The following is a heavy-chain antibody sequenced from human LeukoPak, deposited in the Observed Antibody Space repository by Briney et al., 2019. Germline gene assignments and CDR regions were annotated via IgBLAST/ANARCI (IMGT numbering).Heavy chain of an antibody. Sequence: SETLSLTCTVSGGSISSYYWSWIRQPPGKGLEWIGYFYYTGSTNYNPSLKSRVTISVDTSKNQFSLKLSSVTAADTAVYYCAMPFGYWGQGTLVTVSS. J-gene: IGHJ4*02. V-gene: IGHV4-59*01. CDR1: GGSISSYY. CDR3: AMPFGY. CDR2: FYYTGST.